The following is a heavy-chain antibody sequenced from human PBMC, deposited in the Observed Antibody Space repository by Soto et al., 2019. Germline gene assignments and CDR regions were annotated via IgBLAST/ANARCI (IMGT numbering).Heavy chain of an antibody. CDR2: IKPDGSAT. D-gene: IGHD6-19*01. CDR1: GFTFGSYW. Sequence: EVQLVESGGGLVQPGGSLRLSCAVSGFTFGSYWMNWVRLIPGKGLEWVAYIKPDGSATYYVDSVKGRFTISRDNSKNTLYLQMNSLRAEDTAVYYCAREGGSGWYFVYWGQGTLVTVSS. J-gene: IGHJ4*02. CDR3: AREGGSGWYFVY. V-gene: IGHV3-7*01.